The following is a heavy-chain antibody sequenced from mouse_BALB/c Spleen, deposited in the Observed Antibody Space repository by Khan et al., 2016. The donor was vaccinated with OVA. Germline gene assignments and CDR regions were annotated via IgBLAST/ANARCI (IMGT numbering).Heavy chain of an antibody. CDR1: GFTFSYYR. V-gene: IGHV13-2*02. CDR3: SRGGYYYGTPFDY. CDR2: ITVKSDNSGA. J-gene: IGHJ2*01. D-gene: IGHD1-1*01. Sequence: VQLLETGGGLVRPGNSLKLSCVTSGFTFSYYRMHWLRQFPGKRLEWIAVITVKSDNSGANYAESVKGRFTISRDDSKSSVYLQMNRLREEDTATYYCSRGGYYYGTPFDYWGQGTTLTFSS.